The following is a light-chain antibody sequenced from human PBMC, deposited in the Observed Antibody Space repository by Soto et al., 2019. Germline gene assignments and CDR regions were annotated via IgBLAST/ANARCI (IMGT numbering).Light chain of an antibody. CDR2: DAS. J-gene: IGKJ1*01. CDR1: QGINKW. V-gene: IGKV1-5*01. Sequence: DIQMTQSPSSVSAAVGDRVTITCRASQGINKWLAWCQQKPGKAPQLLIYDASTLESGVPSRFSGSGSETEFTLTISSLQPDDFATYYCQQYNNYWGTFGQGTKVDIK. CDR3: QQYNNYWGT.